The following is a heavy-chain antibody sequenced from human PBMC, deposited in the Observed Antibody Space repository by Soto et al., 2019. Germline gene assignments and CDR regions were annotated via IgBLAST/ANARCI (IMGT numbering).Heavy chain of an antibody. CDR1: GFTFSSYA. Sequence: LRLSCAASGFTFSSYAMHWVRQAPGKGLEWVAVISYDGSNKYYADSEKGRFTISRDNSKNTLYLQMNSLRAEDTAVYYSARDRALGSGSYLGDWGQGTLVTVSS. D-gene: IGHD1-26*01. V-gene: IGHV3-30-3*01. CDR3: ARDRALGSGSYLGD. CDR2: ISYDGSNK. J-gene: IGHJ4*02.